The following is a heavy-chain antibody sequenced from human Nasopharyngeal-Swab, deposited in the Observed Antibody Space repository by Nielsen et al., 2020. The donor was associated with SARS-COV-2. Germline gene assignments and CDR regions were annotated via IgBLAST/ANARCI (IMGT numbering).Heavy chain of an antibody. CDR3: ARDEGAHNS. CDR2: TYYRSEWYN. V-gene: IGHV6-1*01. Sequence: SQTSSLTCSIPWDRVPYVRVARNWLRQSPSRGVEWLGRTYYRSEWYNDYAVSVKSRITIKPDPSTNQFSLQLNSVTPEDTAVYYCARDEGAHNSWDQGTLVTVSS. D-gene: IGHD3-16*01. J-gene: IGHJ4*02. CDR1: WDRVPYVRVA.